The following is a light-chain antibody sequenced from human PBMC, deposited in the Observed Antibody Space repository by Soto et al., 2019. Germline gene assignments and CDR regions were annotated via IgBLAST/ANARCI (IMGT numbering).Light chain of an antibody. CDR1: QSIRIY. Sequence: DIQMTQSPSSLSASVGDRVIITCRASQSIRIYLNWYQKKPGKAPKLLIYAASNLQSGVPSRFGGSGSGTDFTLTISSLQPEDFATYYCQQSYSSPRTFGQGTKVDIK. CDR2: AAS. J-gene: IGKJ1*01. V-gene: IGKV1-39*01. CDR3: QQSYSSPRT.